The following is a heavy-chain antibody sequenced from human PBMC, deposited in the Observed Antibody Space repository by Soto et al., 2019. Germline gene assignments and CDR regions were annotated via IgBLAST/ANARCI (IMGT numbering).Heavy chain of an antibody. Sequence: QVQLQRWGAGLLRPSETLSLTCAVSGGSFRGYYWTWLRQSPGRGLEWIGEINHSGSTNSNPSLKSRLTISVDTSKTQFSMNLTSVTAAAAAVYYCARGRGFMSRNALDLWGQGTRVIVSS. CDR1: GGSFRGYY. V-gene: IGHV4-34*01. CDR2: INHSGST. J-gene: IGHJ3*01. CDR3: ARGRGFMSRNALDL.